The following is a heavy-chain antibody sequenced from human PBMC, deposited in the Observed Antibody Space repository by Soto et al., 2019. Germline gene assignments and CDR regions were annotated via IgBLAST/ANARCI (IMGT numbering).Heavy chain of an antibody. D-gene: IGHD3-3*01. CDR1: GFTFSSYG. CDR3: AKDGFCYFEF. J-gene: IGHJ2*01. V-gene: IGHV3-30*18. Sequence: GGSLRLSCAASGFTFSSYGMHWVRQAPGKGLEWVAVISSDGSNKYYEDSVKGRFTISRDNSKNTLYLQMNSLRAEDTAVYYCAKDGFCYFEFWGRGTLVTVSS. CDR2: ISSDGSNK.